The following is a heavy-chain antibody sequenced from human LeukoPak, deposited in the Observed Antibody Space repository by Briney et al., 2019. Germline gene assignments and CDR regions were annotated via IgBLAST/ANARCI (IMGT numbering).Heavy chain of an antibody. D-gene: IGHD5-18*01. CDR1: GYTFTSYG. CDR2: ISAYNGNT. V-gene: IGHV1-18*04. CDR3: ARDRSYGQAFDY. Sequence: ASVKVSCKASGYTFTSYGIGWVRQAPGQGLEWMGWISAYNGNTNYAQKLQGRVTMTTDTSTSTAYMELRSLRSDDTAVYYCARDRSYGQAFDYWGQGTLVTVSS. J-gene: IGHJ4*02.